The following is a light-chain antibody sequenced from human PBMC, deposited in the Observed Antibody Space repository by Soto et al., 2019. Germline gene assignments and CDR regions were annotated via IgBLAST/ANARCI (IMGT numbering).Light chain of an antibody. CDR3: SSYTSSSTYV. V-gene: IGLV2-14*01. CDR2: GVS. CDR1: SSDIGGYNY. Sequence: QSALTQPASVSGSPGQSITISCTGTSSDIGGYNYVSWYQHHPGKAPKLMIYGVSLRPSGVSNRFSGSKSGNTASLTISGLQAEDEADYYCSSYTSSSTYVFGTGTKVTVL. J-gene: IGLJ1*01.